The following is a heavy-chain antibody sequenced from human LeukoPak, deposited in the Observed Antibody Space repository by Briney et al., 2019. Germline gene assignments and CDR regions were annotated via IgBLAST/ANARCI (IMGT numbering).Heavy chain of an antibody. CDR1: GFTFSSYV. V-gene: IGHV3-30*04. J-gene: IGHJ4*02. Sequence: GGSLRLSCAASGFTFSSYVMHWVRQAPGKGLEWVAIISYDGSNEYYADSVKGRFTISRDNSKNTLYLQMNSLRAEDTAVYYCAKPHYGSGIFHANFDYWGQGTLVTVSS. CDR3: AKPHYGSGIFHANFDY. CDR2: ISYDGSNE. D-gene: IGHD3-10*01.